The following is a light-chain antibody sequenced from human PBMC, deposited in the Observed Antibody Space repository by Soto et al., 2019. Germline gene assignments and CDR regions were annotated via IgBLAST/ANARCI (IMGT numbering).Light chain of an antibody. CDR3: QQYGSSPLFT. Sequence: EIVLTQSPGTLSLSPGERATLSCRASQSVTNNYLAWYQQKPGQAPRLLIYGASNRASGISDRFGGSGSGTDFTLTISGLEPEDFAMYYCQQYGSSPLFTFGPGTKVDLK. CDR1: QSVTNNY. CDR2: GAS. V-gene: IGKV3-20*01. J-gene: IGKJ3*01.